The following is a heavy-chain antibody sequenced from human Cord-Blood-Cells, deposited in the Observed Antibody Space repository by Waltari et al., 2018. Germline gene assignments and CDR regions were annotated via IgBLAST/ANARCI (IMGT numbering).Heavy chain of an antibody. J-gene: IGHJ4*02. V-gene: IGHV1-2*02. CDR3: ARGEYSSSSYVDY. D-gene: IGHD6-6*01. CDR1: GYTFTGSQ. CDR2: INPNSGGT. Sequence: QVQLVQSGAEVKKPGASVKVSCTASGYTFTGSQLVWVRQAPGQRLEWMGWINPNSGGTNYAQKLQGRVTMTRDTSISTAYMELSRLRSDDTAVYYCARGEYSSSSYVDYWGQGTLVTVSS.